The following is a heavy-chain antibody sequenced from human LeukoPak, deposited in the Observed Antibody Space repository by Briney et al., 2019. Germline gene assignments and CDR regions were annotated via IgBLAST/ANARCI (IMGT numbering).Heavy chain of an antibody. CDR2: INPSGGST. D-gene: IGHD3-22*01. J-gene: IGHJ2*01. Sequence: AASVKASCKASGYTFTSYYMHWVRQAPGQGLEWMGIINPSGGSTIYAQKFQGRVTMTRDTSTSTVYMELSSLRSEDTAVYYCARDFYDSSGYYGDYWYFDLWGRGTLVTVSS. CDR3: ARDFYDSSGYYGDYWYFDL. V-gene: IGHV1-46*01. CDR1: GYTFTSYY.